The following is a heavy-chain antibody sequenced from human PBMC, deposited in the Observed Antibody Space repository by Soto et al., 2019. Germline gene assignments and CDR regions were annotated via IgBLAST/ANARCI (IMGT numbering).Heavy chain of an antibody. Sequence: SETLSLTCTVSGGSISSYYWSWIRQPPGKGLEWIGYIYYSGSTNYNPSLKSRVTISVDTSKNQFSLKLSSVTAADTAVYYCARGCSSSSEYYYGMDVWGQGTTVTVSS. CDR1: GGSISSYY. CDR3: ARGCSSSSEYYYGMDV. CDR2: IYYSGST. J-gene: IGHJ6*02. V-gene: IGHV4-59*01. D-gene: IGHD6-6*01.